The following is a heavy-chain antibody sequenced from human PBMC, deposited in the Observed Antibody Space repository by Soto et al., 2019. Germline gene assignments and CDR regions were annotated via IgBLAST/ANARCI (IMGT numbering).Heavy chain of an antibody. D-gene: IGHD6-13*01. CDR3: ARDEGIAAAGTFDY. CDR1: GYTFTGYY. Sequence: RASVKVSCKASGYTFTGYYMHWVRQAPGQGLEWMGWINPNSGGTNYAQKFQGRVTMTRDTSISTAYMELSRLRSDDTAVYYCARDEGIAAAGTFDYWGQGTLVTVSS. V-gene: IGHV1-2*02. J-gene: IGHJ4*02. CDR2: INPNSGGT.